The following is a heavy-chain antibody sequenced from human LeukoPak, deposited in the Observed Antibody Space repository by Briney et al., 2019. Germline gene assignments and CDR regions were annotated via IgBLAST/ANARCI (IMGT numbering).Heavy chain of an antibody. V-gene: IGHV4-59*08. Sequence: KPSETLSLTCTVSGGSISSYYWSWIRQPPGKGLEWIGYIYYSVSTNYNPSLKSRVTISVDTSKNQFSLNLSSVTAADTAVYYCARRGNWGSRYYFDYWGQGTLVTVSS. D-gene: IGHD7-27*01. CDR3: ARRGNWGSRYYFDY. CDR2: IYYSVST. CDR1: GGSISSYY. J-gene: IGHJ4*02.